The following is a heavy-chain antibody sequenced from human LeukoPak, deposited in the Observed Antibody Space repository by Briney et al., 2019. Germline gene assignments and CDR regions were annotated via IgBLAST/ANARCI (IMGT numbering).Heavy chain of an antibody. V-gene: IGHV3-23*01. Sequence: GALRLSCAASGFTFSTYAMNWVRQAPAKGLEWVSTIGGGGPTTDYADSVKDRFTISRDNSKNTLYLQMNSLRAEDTAVYYCARPLSGEVGEIDYWGQGTLVTVSS. D-gene: IGHD3-10*01. J-gene: IGHJ4*02. CDR3: ARPLSGEVGEIDY. CDR1: GFTFSTYA. CDR2: IGGGGPTT.